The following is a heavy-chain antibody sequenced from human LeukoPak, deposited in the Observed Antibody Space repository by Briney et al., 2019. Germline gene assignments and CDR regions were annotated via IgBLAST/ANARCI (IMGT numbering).Heavy chain of an antibody. CDR2: IVGSSSTK. D-gene: IGHD1-1*01. CDR3: ATASPETAAFDW. Sequence: GGSLRLSCAASGFSFSTYSMNWVRQAPGRGLECVSYIVGSSSTKFYADSLNARFTIPRDNPKHSLYRQMDSSRPEQTTVLFCATASPETAAFDWWGQGTLVTVYS. J-gene: IGHJ4*02. V-gene: IGHV3-48*04. CDR1: GFSFSTYS.